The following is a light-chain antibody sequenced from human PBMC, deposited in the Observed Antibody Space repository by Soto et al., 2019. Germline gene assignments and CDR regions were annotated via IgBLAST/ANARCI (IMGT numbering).Light chain of an antibody. CDR3: SSYAGSSNV. CDR1: SSDVGGYNY. V-gene: IGLV2-8*01. CDR2: EVN. Sequence: LTQPPSASGSPGQSVAISCTGTSSDVGGYNYVSWYQQHPGKAPKLMIYEVNKRPSGVPDRFSGSKSGNTASLTVSGLQAEDEADYYCSSYAGSSNVFGTGTKVTAL. J-gene: IGLJ1*01.